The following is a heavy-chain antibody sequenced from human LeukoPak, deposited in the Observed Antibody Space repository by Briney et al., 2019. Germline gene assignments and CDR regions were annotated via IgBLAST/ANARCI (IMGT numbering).Heavy chain of an antibody. CDR3: ARHRSDSSGWRYYYYGMDV. Sequence: SETLSLTCTVSGGSISSSSYYWGWIRQPPGKGLEWIGSIYYSGSTYYNPSLKSRVTISVDTSKNQFSLKLSSVTAADTAVYYCARHRSDSSGWRYYYYGMDVWGQGTTVTVSS. D-gene: IGHD6-19*01. J-gene: IGHJ6*02. V-gene: IGHV4-39*01. CDR1: GGSISSSSYY. CDR2: IYYSGST.